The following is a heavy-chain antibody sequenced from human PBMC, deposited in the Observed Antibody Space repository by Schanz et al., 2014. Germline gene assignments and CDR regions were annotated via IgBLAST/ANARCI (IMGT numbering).Heavy chain of an antibody. V-gene: IGHV1-46*01. CDR1: GGTFSSYT. D-gene: IGHD3-3*01. J-gene: IGHJ6*03. CDR3: ASGEARVTSSGVVIVPMNV. CDR2: INPSGGST. Sequence: QVQLVQSGAEVMKPGSSVKVSCKASGGTFSSYTINWVRQAPGQGLEWMGIINPSGGSTSYAQKFEGRVTITRDTSASIVYMELSSLRSEDTAVLFCASGEARVTSSGVVIVPMNVWGKGTTVIVSS.